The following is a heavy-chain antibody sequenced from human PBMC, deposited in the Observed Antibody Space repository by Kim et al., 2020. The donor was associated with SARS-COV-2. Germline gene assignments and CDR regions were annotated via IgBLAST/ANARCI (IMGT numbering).Heavy chain of an antibody. D-gene: IGHD6-13*01. CDR1: GFTFSSYA. V-gene: IGHV3-23*01. CDR3: TNPAAAGVAFDY. J-gene: IGHJ4*02. Sequence: GGSLRLSCAASGFTFSSYAMSWVRQAPGKGLEWVSAISGGGGGTYYADSVKGRFTISRDNSKNTLYLQMNSLRAEDTAVYYCTNPAAAGVAFDYWGQGTLVTVSS. CDR2: ISGGGGGT.